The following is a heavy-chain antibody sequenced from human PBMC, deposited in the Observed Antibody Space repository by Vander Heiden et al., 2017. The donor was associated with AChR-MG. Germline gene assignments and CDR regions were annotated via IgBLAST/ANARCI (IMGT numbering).Heavy chain of an antibody. D-gene: IGHD3-10*01. CDR1: GFTFRTYW. CDR2: IKGDGSEK. J-gene: IGHJ3*02. V-gene: IGHV3-7*01. Sequence: EVQLVESGGGLVQPGGSLRLSCAGPGFTFRTYWMTWLRQAPGKGLEWVANIKGDGSEKYYVDSVKGRFTISRDNAKNSLYLQMNSLGAEDTAVYYCARDRWFGFFDIWGQGTMVTVSS. CDR3: ARDRWFGFFDI.